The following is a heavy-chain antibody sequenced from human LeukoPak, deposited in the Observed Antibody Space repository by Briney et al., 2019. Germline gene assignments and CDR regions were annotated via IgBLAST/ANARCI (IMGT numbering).Heavy chain of an antibody. J-gene: IGHJ5*02. CDR3: ATDGAGFDT. V-gene: IGHV3-11*01. CDR2: INIGGTNT. Sequence: GSLRLSCAASGFTFNDYYMSWTRQARGKGLEWLSYINIGGTNTHYADSVKGRFTISRDNAKKSLYLEMNNLRAEDTAVYYCATDGAGFDTWGQGVLVTVSS. CDR1: GFTFNDYY.